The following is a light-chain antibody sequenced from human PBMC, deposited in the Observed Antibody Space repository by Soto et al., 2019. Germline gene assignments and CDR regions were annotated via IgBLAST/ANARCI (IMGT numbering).Light chain of an antibody. Sequence: QSALTQPASASGSPGQSITISCIGTRSDIAGYNYVSWHQQHPGKAPKLMIYDAYERPLGVSNRFSGSKSGNTASLTISGLQNEDEGDYYCSSYTDDRSYVLGSGTKVTVL. CDR2: DAY. J-gene: IGLJ1*01. V-gene: IGLV2-14*03. CDR1: RSDIAGYNY. CDR3: SSYTDDRSYV.